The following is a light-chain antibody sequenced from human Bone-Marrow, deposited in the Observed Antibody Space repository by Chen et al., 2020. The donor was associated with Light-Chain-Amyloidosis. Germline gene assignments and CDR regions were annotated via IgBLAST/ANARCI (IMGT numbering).Light chain of an antibody. J-gene: IGLJ1*01. CDR2: EVT. CDR3: SSYTITNTLV. CDR1: SSDVVGDNH. V-gene: IGLV2-14*01. Sequence: QSVLTQPVSVSGSPGQALTSLRNGTSSDVVGDNHVSWYQQHPDKAPKLIIYEVTNRPSWVPDRFSGSKSDNTASLTISGLQTEYESDYFCSSYTITNTLVFGSWTRVTVL.